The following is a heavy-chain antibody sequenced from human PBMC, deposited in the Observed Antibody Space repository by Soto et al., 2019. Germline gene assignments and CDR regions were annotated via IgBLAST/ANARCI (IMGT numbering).Heavy chain of an antibody. CDR1: GYSFTSYW. CDR3: ARLEVDYYYYMDV. CDR2: IYPGDSDT. Sequence: PGESLKISCRGSGYSFTSYWIGWVRQMPEKGLEWMGIIYPGDSDTRYSPSFQGQVTISADKSISTAYLQWSSLKASDTAMYYCARLEVDYYYYMDVWGKGTTVSVSS. J-gene: IGHJ6*03. V-gene: IGHV5-51*01.